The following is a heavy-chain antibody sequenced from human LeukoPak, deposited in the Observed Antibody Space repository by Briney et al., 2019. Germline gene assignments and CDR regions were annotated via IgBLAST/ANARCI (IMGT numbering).Heavy chain of an antibody. D-gene: IGHD7-27*01. CDR3: ARQADNWGSGFDY. Sequence: ASVKVSCKVSGYTLTELSMHWVRQATGQGLEWMGWMNPNSGNTGYAQKFQGRVTMTRNTSISTAYMELSSLRSEDTAVYYCARQADNWGSGFDYWGQGTLVTVSS. J-gene: IGHJ4*02. CDR2: MNPNSGNT. CDR1: GYTLTELS. V-gene: IGHV1-8*01.